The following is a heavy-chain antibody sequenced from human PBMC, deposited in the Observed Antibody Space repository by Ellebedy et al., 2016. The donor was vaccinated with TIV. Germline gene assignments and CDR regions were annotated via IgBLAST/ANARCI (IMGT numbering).Heavy chain of an antibody. CDR3: AKANTPIVVVPAAT. Sequence: GESLKISCEASGFTFNPYWMHWVRQAPGKGLVWVSRITTHDEKYADSVKGRFTVSRDNSKNTLYLQMNSLRAEDTAVYYCAKANTPIVVVPAATWGQGTLVTVSS. V-gene: IGHV3-74*03. CDR2: ITTHDE. D-gene: IGHD2-2*01. J-gene: IGHJ5*02. CDR1: GFTFNPYW.